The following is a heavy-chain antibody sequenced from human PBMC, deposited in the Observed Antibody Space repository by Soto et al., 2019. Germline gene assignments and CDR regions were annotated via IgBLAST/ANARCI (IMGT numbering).Heavy chain of an antibody. Sequence: TGGSLRLSCAASGFTFSSYAMSWVRQAPGKGLEWVSAISGSGGSTYYADSVKGRFTISRDNSKNTLYLQMNSLRAEDTAVYYCAKDLNPYGSGSYYLYWGQGTLVTVSS. CDR3: AKDLNPYGSGSYYLY. CDR2: ISGSGGST. D-gene: IGHD3-10*01. CDR1: GFTFSSYA. J-gene: IGHJ4*02. V-gene: IGHV3-23*01.